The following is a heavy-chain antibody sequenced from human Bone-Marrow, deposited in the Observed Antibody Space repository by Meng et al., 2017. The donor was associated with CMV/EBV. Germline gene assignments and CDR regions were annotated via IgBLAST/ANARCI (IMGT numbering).Heavy chain of an antibody. J-gene: IGHJ6*02. CDR3: AKPYSSSSEDSYGMDV. V-gene: IGHV3-33*06. CDR2: IWYDGSNT. Sequence: GESLKISCAASGFTFSSYGMHWVRQAPGKGLEWVAVIWYDGSNTYYADSVKGRFTISRDNSKNTLYLQMNSLRAEDTAVYYCAKPYSSSSEDSYGMDVWGQGTTVTVSS. D-gene: IGHD6-6*01. CDR1: GFTFSSYG.